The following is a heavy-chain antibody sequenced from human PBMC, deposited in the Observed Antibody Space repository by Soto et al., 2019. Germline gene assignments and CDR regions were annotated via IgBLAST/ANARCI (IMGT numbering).Heavy chain of an antibody. CDR3: AKDTYYYDSSGYYVFDY. CDR2: ILYDGSNK. V-gene: IGHV3-30*18. Sequence: GGSLRLSCAASGFTYSTYTMHWVRQAPGKGLEWVAGILYDGSNKHYADSAEGRFTISRDNSKSTVYLQMNSLRAEDTAIYYCAKDTYYYDSSGYYVFDYWGQGALVTVSS. J-gene: IGHJ4*02. CDR1: GFTYSTYT. D-gene: IGHD3-22*01.